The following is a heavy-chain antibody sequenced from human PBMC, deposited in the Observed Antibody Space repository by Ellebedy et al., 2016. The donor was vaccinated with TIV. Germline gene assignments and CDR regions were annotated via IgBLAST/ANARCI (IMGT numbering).Heavy chain of an antibody. CDR3: ATVQERGARLRGVNRIDY. CDR1: AYTFRYYS. J-gene: IGHJ4*02. V-gene: IGHV1-18*01. D-gene: IGHD3-10*01. CDR2: ISSPTGHA. Sequence: ASVKVSCKTSAYTFRYYSLVWVRQATGQGLEWMGWISSPTGHANYAQKFQGRVTMNTDTSTTTAYMELRSLRSDNTAMYYCATVQERGARLRGVNRIDYWGQGTPVTVSS.